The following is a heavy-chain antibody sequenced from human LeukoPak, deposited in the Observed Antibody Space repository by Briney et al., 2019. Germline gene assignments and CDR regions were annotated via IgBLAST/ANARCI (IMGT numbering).Heavy chain of an antibody. Sequence: GALKLSCSTSGFTFSGSAMHWVRQASGKGLEGVGRIRSKTNSYATAYAASVKGRFTISRDDSKNTAYLQMNSLKTEDTAVYYCTRHMDCSSTSCYFPNWFDPWGQGTLVTVSS. D-gene: IGHD2-2*01. J-gene: IGHJ5*02. CDR1: GFTFSGSA. CDR3: TRHMDCSSTSCYFPNWFDP. V-gene: IGHV3-73*01. CDR2: IRSKTNSYAT.